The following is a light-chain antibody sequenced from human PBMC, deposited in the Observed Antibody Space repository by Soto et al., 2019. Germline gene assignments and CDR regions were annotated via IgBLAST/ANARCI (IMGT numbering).Light chain of an antibody. CDR2: DVS. Sequence: DIQMTQSPSTLSASVGDRVTITCRASQTVSSWLAWYQQKPGKAPKLLIYDVSSLESGVPSRFSGSGSGTEFTLTISSLQPDDFATYYCQQFHSWPRTFGGGTRVEIK. CDR3: QQFHSWPRT. J-gene: IGKJ4*01. CDR1: QTVSSW. V-gene: IGKV1-5*01.